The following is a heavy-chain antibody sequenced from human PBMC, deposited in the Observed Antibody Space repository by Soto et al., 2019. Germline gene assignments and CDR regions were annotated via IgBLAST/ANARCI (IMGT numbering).Heavy chain of an antibody. Sequence: GGSLRLSCAASGFTFSNFAMGWVRQAPGKGLEWVSTISNSGGTTYYADSVKGRFTISSDNSKNTLYLQMNSLRAEDTAVYYCARAYYDFWSGYYSYYYYYVMDVWGQGTSVTVSS. CDR1: GFTFSNFA. V-gene: IGHV3-23*01. CDR3: ARAYYDFWSGYYSYYYYYVMDV. CDR2: ISNSGGTT. J-gene: IGHJ6*02. D-gene: IGHD3-3*01.